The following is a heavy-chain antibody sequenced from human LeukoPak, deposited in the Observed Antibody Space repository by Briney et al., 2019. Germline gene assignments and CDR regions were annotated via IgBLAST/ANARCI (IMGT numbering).Heavy chain of an antibody. CDR2: INTGGSST. CDR1: AFTFSTYG. CDR3: AELGITMIGGV. J-gene: IGHJ6*03. D-gene: IGHD3-10*02. Sequence: RAGGSLRLSCAASAFTFSTYGMHWVRQAPGKGLAWVSRINTGGSSTSYADSVKGRFTISRDNAKNTLHLQMNSLRAEDTAGYYCAELGITMIGGVWGKGTTVTI. V-gene: IGHV3-74*01.